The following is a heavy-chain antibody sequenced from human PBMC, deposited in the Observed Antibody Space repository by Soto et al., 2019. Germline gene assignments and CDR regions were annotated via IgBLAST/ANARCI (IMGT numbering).Heavy chain of an antibody. D-gene: IGHD2-2*01. J-gene: IGHJ6*02. Sequence: QVQLVQSGAEVKKPGSSVKVSCKASGGTFSSYAISWVRQAPGQGLEWMGGISPIPDTTNYAQKFQGRVTITADESTRTAYMELSSLRSEDTAVYYCARSQGSSTSLEIYYYYYYGMDVWGQGTTVTVSS. CDR2: ISPIPDTT. CDR1: GGTFSSYA. CDR3: ARSQGSSTSLEIYYYYYYGMDV. V-gene: IGHV1-69*01.